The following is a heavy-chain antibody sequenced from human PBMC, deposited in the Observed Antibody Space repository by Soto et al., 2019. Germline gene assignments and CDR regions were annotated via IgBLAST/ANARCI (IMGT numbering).Heavy chain of an antibody. CDR3: AKPSKNQLLYNAFDI. D-gene: IGHD2-2*02. Sequence: GGSLRLSCAASGFTFSSYSMSWVRQAPGKGLEWVSVISGSGADTYYADSVKGRFTISRDNSKHTLHLQMNSLRAEDTAVYYCAKPSKNQLLYNAFDIWGQGTLVTVSS. CDR1: GFTFSSYS. CDR2: ISGSGADT. V-gene: IGHV3-23*01. J-gene: IGHJ3*02.